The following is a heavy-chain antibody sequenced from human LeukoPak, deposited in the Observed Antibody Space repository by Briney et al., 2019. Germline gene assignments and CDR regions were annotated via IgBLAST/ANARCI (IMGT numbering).Heavy chain of an antibody. CDR1: GFTFSSYG. Sequence: PGGTLSLSCAASGFTFSSYGMSWVRQAPGKGLEWVSAISGSGGSTYYADSVKGRFTISRDNSKNTLYLQMNSLRAEDTAVYYCAKSSMVRGVMSYWGQGTLVTVSS. J-gene: IGHJ4*02. V-gene: IGHV3-23*01. D-gene: IGHD3-10*01. CDR2: ISGSGGST. CDR3: AKSSMVRGVMSY.